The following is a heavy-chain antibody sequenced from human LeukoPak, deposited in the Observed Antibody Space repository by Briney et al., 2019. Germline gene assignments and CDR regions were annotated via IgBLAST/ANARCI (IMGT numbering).Heavy chain of an antibody. Sequence: ASVKVSCKASGYTFTGYYMHWVRQAPGQGLEWMGWINPNSGGTNYAQKFQGRVTMTRDTSISTAYMELSRLRSDDTAVYYCARGSGFFDSSSHYYYYMDVWGKGTTVTISS. CDR3: ARGSGFFDSSSHYYYYMDV. CDR1: GYTFTGYY. CDR2: INPNSGGT. D-gene: IGHD3-22*01. J-gene: IGHJ6*03. V-gene: IGHV1-2*02.